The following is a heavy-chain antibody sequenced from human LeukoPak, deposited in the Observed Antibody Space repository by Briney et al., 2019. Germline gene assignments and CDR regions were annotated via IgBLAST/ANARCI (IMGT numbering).Heavy chain of an antibody. D-gene: IGHD4-23*01. CDR2: ISDDGGGT. CDR3: TRTVNSASDF. Sequence: GGSLRLSCAASGFTFSDYAMSWVRQAPGQGLEWVSTISDDGGGTYYADSVKGRFTSSRDNAKTSLFLQMNSLRIDDTAMYYCTRTVNSASDFWGQGTLVTVSS. J-gene: IGHJ4*02. CDR1: GFTFSDYA. V-gene: IGHV3-23*01.